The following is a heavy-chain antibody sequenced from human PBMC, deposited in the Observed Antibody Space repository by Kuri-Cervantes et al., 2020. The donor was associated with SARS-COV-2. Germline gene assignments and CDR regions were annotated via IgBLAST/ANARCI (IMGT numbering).Heavy chain of an antibody. D-gene: IGHD4-17*01. CDR2: ISSSSSTI. V-gene: IGHV3-48*01. CDR1: GFTFSSYS. J-gene: IGHJ4*02. CDR3: ARSPGDGDYDPFDY. Sequence: GESLKISCAASGFTFSSYSMNWVRQAPGKGLEWVSYISSSSSTIYYADSVKGRFTISRDNAKNTLYLQMNSLRAEDTAAYYCARSPGDGDYDPFDYWGQGTLVTVSS.